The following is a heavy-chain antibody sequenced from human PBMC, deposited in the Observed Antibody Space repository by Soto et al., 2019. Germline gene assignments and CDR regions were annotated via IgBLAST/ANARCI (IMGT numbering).Heavy chain of an antibody. CDR3: ASAHRSDYFDY. CDR1: GGSISSGDYY. D-gene: IGHD2-15*01. V-gene: IGHV4-30-4*01. J-gene: IGHJ4*02. Sequence: QVQLQESGPGLVKPSQTLSLTCTVSGGSISSGDYYWSWIRQPPGKGLEWIGYIHYSGTTYYNSSLKSRVTISVDTSKNQFSLKLSSVTSADTAVYYCASAHRSDYFDYWGQGTLVTVSS. CDR2: IHYSGTT.